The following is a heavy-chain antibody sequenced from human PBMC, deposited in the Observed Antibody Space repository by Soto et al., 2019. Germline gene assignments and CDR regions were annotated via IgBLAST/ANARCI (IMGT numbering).Heavy chain of an antibody. J-gene: IGHJ3*02. CDR2: ISAYNGNT. D-gene: IGHD2-15*01. CDR1: GYTFTSYG. V-gene: IGHV1-18*01. CDR3: ARSIIGYCSGGSCYAYFDI. Sequence: QVQLVQSGAEVKKPGASVKVSCKASGYTFTSYGISWVRQAPGQGLETMGWISAYNGNTNYAQKLQGRVTMTTDTSTSTAYMELRSLRSDDTAVYYCARSIIGYCSGGSCYAYFDIWGQGTMVTVSS.